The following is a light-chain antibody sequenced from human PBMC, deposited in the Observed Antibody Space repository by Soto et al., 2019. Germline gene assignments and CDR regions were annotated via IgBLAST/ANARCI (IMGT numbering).Light chain of an antibody. Sequence: EIVLTQSPATLSLSPGERAALSCRASQSVSSYLAWYQQKPGQAPRLLIYDASKRATGIPARFSGSGSGTDFTLPISSLEPEDLAVYYCQQRSNWPSTFGGATKVEIK. CDR1: QSVSSY. J-gene: IGKJ4*01. CDR2: DAS. CDR3: QQRSNWPST. V-gene: IGKV3-11*01.